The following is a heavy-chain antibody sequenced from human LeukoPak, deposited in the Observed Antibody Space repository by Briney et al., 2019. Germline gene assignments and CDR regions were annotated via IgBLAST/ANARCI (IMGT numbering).Heavy chain of an antibody. J-gene: IGHJ4*02. CDR2: IHHSGTT. Sequence: SETLSLTCAVSRGSINSSNWWSWVRQPPGKGLEWIGEIHHSGTTNYNPSLKSRLTISVDKSNNQFSLKLTSVTAADTAVYYCAREEDCSGGSCHLDWGQGTLVTVSS. D-gene: IGHD2-15*01. V-gene: IGHV4-4*02. CDR1: RGSINSSNW. CDR3: AREEDCSGGSCHLD.